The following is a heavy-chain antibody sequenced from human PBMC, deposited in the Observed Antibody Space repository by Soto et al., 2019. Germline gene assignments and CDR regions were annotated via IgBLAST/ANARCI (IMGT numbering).Heavy chain of an antibody. CDR2: ISWNSGSI. Sequence: PGGSLRLSCAASGFTFDDYAMHWVRQAPGKGLEWVSGISWNSGSIGYADSVKGRFTISRDNAKNSLYLQMNSLRAEDTALYYCAKYIIHGVSSRGYSDFSGPGTLVT. V-gene: IGHV3-9*01. D-gene: IGHD3-10*01. CDR1: GFTFDDYA. J-gene: IGHJ4*02. CDR3: AKYIIHGVSSRGYSDF.